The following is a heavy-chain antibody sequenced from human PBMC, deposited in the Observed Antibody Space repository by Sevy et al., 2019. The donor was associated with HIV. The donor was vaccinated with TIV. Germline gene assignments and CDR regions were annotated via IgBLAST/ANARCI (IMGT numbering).Heavy chain of an antibody. V-gene: IGHV3-48*03. CDR2: ISPSGHAI. CDR1: GFIFSNYE. CDR3: ARDIDSSGYSYAFDL. Sequence: GGSLRLSCKVSGFIFSNYEMNWVRQAPGKGLEWVSYISPSGHAIYYADSVKGRFTVSRDNAKNSLYLQMNSLRGDDTALYYCARDIDSSGYSYAFDLWGQGTMVTVSS. J-gene: IGHJ3*01. D-gene: IGHD3-22*01.